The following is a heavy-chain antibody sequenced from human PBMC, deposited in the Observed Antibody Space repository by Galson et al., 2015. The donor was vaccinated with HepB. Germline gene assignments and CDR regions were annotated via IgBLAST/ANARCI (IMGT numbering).Heavy chain of an antibody. V-gene: IGHV3-21*01. CDR2: ISSSSSYI. D-gene: IGHD6-13*01. J-gene: IGHJ6*02. CDR1: GFTFSSYS. Sequence: SLRLSCAASGFTFSSYSMNWVRQAPGKGLEWVSSISSSSSYIYYADSVKGRFTISRDNAKNSLYLQMNSLRAEDTAVYYCATLAAAGPNYGMDVWGQGTTVTVSS. CDR3: ATLAAAGPNYGMDV.